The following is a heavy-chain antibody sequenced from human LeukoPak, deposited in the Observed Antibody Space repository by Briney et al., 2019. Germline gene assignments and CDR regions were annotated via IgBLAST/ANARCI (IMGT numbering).Heavy chain of an antibody. D-gene: IGHD6-6*01. V-gene: IGHV1-8*02. CDR2: MNPNSGNT. J-gene: IGHJ5*02. Sequence: ASVKVSCKASGYTFTGYYMHWVRQATGQGLGWMGWMNPNSGNTGYAQKFQGRVTMTRNTSISTAYMELSSLRSEDTAVYYCARGRYSRRSIAARLDPWGQGTLVTVSS. CDR1: GYTFTGYY. CDR3: ARGRYSRRSIAARLDP.